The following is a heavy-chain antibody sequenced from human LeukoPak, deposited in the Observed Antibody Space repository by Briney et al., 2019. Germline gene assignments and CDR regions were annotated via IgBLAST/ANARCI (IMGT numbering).Heavy chain of an antibody. V-gene: IGHV4-61*02. Sequence: SETLSLTCTVSGGSLNSGNYYWTWIRRPAGKRLEYIGRIYTSGAISYSPSLKSRVIISADTSKNQISLKLNSVTAADTAVYYCAAMIGYFDYWGQGILVTVSS. D-gene: IGHD3-22*01. J-gene: IGHJ4*02. CDR1: GGSLNSGNYY. CDR3: AAMIGYFDY. CDR2: IYTSGAI.